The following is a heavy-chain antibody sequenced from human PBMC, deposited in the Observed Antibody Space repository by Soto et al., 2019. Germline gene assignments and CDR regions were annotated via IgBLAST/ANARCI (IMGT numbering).Heavy chain of an antibody. CDR3: ARGFSVLRYFDWFLDYYGMDV. CDR1: GGSFSGYY. V-gene: IGHV4-34*01. J-gene: IGHJ6*02. Sequence: SETLSLTCAVYGGSFSGYYWSWIRQPPGKGLEWIGEINHSGSTNYNPSLKSRVTISVDTSKNQFSLKLSSVTAADTAVYYCARGFSVLRYFDWFLDYYGMDVWGQGTTVTVSS. D-gene: IGHD3-9*01. CDR2: INHSGST.